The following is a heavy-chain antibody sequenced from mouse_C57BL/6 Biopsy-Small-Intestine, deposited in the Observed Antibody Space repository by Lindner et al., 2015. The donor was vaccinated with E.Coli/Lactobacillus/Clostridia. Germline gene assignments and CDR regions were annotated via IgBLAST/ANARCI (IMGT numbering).Heavy chain of an antibody. V-gene: IGHV1-81*01. CDR3: AREGVGDYSNPFAY. CDR1: GYTFTSYS. J-gene: IGHJ3*01. CDR2: IYPRSGNT. Sequence: VQLQESGAELARPGASVKLSCKASGYTFTSYSISWVKQRTGQGLEWIGEIYPRSGNTYYNEKFKGKATLTADKSSSTAYMELRSLTSEDSAVYFCAREGVGDYSNPFAYWGQGTLVTVSA. D-gene: IGHD2-5*01.